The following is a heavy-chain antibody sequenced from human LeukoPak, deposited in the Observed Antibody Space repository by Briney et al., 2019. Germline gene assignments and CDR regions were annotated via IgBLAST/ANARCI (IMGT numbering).Heavy chain of an antibody. CDR2: ISGSGGST. CDR3: AKERTYYYDY. CDR1: GFTFSSYG. J-gene: IGHJ4*02. V-gene: IGHV3-23*01. Sequence: GGSLRLSCAASGFTFSSYGMSWVRQAPGKGLEWVSVISGSGGSTDYADSVKGRLTISRDNSKNTLYLQMNSLRAEDTAVYYCAKERTYYYDYWGQGTLVTVSS.